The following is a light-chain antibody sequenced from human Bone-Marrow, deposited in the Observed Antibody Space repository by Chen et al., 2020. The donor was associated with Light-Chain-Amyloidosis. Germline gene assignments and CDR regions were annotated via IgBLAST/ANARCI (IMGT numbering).Light chain of an antibody. Sequence: SYVLTQPSSVSVAPGQTATIACGGNNIGSTSVHWYQQTPGQAPLLVVYDDSDRPSGIPERLSGSNSGNTATLTLSRVEAGDEAADYCQVWDRSSDRPVFGGGTKLTVL. J-gene: IGLJ3*02. CDR2: DDS. V-gene: IGLV3-21*02. CDR1: NIGSTS. CDR3: QVWDRSSDRPV.